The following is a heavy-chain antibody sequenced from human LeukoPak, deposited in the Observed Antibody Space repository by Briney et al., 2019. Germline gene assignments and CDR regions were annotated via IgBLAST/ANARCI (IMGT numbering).Heavy chain of an antibody. J-gene: IGHJ5*02. CDR1: GYTFTSSA. CDR2: ISAYNGDT. V-gene: IGHV1-18*01. Sequence: ASVKVSCKASGYTFTSSAITWVRQAPGQGPEWMAWISAYNGDTRYAQTLQGRVTMTTDTSTSTAYMELRSLRFDDTAVYYFAGFSLGAAAAGFDPWGQGTLVTVSS. CDR3: AGFSLGAAAAGFDP. D-gene: IGHD6-13*01.